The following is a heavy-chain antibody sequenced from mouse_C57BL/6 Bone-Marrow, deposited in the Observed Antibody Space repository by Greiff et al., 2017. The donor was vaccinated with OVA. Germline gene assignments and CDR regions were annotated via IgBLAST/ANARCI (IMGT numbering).Heavy chain of an antibody. Sequence: QVQLKESGAELVKPGASVKISCKASGYAFSSYWMNWVKQRPGKGLEWIGQIYPGDGDTNYNGKFKGKATLTADNSSSTAYMQRSSLTSEDSAVYFCARSGLVFFDYWGQGTTLTVSS. J-gene: IGHJ2*01. D-gene: IGHD2-2*01. V-gene: IGHV1-80*01. CDR1: GYAFSSYW. CDR2: IYPGDGDT. CDR3: ARSGLVFFDY.